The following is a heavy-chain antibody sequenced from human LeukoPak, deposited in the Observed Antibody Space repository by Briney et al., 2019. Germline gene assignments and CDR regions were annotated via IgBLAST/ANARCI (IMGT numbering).Heavy chain of an antibody. CDR1: RFTFSGYA. D-gene: IGHD3-10*01. CDR2: ISIASTDI. CDR3: ERGDGSQQRNDALDM. J-gene: IGHJ3*02. Sequence: PGGSLRLSCAGSRFTFSGYAMNWVRQAPGKGLEWVSSISIASTDIYYADSGRGGFTPARDNARNTLILQMNSLRAKDTAVYYCERGDGSQQRNDALDMWGKGTMVSVS. V-gene: IGHV3-21*04.